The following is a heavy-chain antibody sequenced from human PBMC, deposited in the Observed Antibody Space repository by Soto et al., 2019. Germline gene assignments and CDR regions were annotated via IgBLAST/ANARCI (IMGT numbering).Heavy chain of an antibody. V-gene: IGHV3-23*01. CDR1: GFTFSTYA. J-gene: IGHJ5*01. CDR2: ISGSGGTT. Sequence: EVQLLESGGGLVQPGGSLTLSCAASGFTFSTYAMSWVRQAPGKGLEWVSAISGSGGTTHYADSVKGRFTISRDNSKNTLYLQMNSLRAEDTAIYYCAKWEDCSGGTCYGDSWGQGSLVTVSS. CDR3: AKWEDCSGGTCYGDS. D-gene: IGHD2-15*01.